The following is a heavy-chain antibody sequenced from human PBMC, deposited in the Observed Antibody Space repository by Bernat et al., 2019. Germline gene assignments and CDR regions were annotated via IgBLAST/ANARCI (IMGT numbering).Heavy chain of an antibody. CDR2: ISGSGGST. CDR1: GFTFSSYA. J-gene: IGHJ4*02. V-gene: IGHV3-23*01. Sequence: VQLLESGGGLVQPGGSLRLSCAASGFTFSSYAMSWVRQAPGKGLEWVSAISGSGGSTYYADSVKGRFTISRDNAKNSLYLQMNSLRAEDTALYYCARGSYYGGNLPHLWGQGTLVTVSS. D-gene: IGHD4-17*01. CDR3: ARGSYYGGNLPHL.